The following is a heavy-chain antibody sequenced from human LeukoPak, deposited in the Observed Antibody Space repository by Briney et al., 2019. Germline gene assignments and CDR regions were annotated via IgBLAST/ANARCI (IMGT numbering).Heavy chain of an antibody. CDR2: INHSGST. J-gene: IGHJ4*02. V-gene: IGHV4-34*01. CDR1: GGSFSGYY. Sequence: SETLSLTCAVYGGSFSGYYWSWIRQPPGKGLGWIGEINHSGSTNYNPSLKSRVTISVDTSKNQFSLKLSSVTAADTAVYYCARYHDSSGYSDYWGQGTLVTVSS. D-gene: IGHD3-22*01. CDR3: ARYHDSSGYSDY.